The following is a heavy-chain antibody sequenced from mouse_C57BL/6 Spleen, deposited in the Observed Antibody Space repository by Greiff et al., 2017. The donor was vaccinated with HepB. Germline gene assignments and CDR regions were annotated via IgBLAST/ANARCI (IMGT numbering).Heavy chain of an antibody. J-gene: IGHJ2*01. Sequence: EVQLQQSGPELVKPGASVKISCKASGYTFTDYYMNWVKQSHGKSLEWIGDINPNNGGTSYSQKFKGKATLTVDKSSSTAYMELRSLTSEDSAVYYCAREATVVAPDYWGQGTTLTVSS. CDR1: GYTFTDYY. CDR3: AREATVVAPDY. D-gene: IGHD1-1*01. V-gene: IGHV1-26*01. CDR2: INPNNGGT.